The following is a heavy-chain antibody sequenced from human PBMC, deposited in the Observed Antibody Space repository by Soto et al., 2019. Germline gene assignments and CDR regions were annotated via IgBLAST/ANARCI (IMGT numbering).Heavy chain of an antibody. CDR3: ARDAFSSGSGSYCTD. CDR1: GFTFSSYS. Sequence: GGSLRLSCAASGFTFSSYSMNWVRQAPGKGLEWVSSISSSSSYIYYADSVKGRFTISRDNAKNSLYLQMNSLRAEDTAVYYCARDAFSSGSGSYCTDWGQGTLVTVSS. D-gene: IGHD3-10*01. V-gene: IGHV3-21*01. CDR2: ISSSSSYI. J-gene: IGHJ4*02.